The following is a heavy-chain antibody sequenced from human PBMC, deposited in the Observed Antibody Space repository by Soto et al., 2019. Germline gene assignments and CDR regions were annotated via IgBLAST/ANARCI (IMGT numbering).Heavy chain of an antibody. Sequence: QVQLVQSGTEVKKPGSSVKVSCKASGGTFRNYPINWVRQAPGQGHEWMGSIFPLTDIPDYAQNFQARLTLSADKSTSTAYMELSSLTSDDTAVYFCARGPLVVLNYFESWGQGTLVTVSS. CDR2: IFPLTDIP. CDR1: GGTFRNYP. J-gene: IGHJ4*02. V-gene: IGHV1-69*02. CDR3: ARGPLVVLNYFES.